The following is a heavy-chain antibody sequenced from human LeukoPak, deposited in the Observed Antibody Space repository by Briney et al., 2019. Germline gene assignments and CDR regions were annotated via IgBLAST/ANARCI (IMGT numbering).Heavy chain of an antibody. CDR1: GGTFSSYA. V-gene: IGHV1-69*01. CDR3: ASIDYYDSSGYSDY. Sequence: SVKVSCKATGGTFSSYAISWVRQAPGQGLEWMGGIIPIFGTANYAQKFQGRVTITADESTSTAYMELSSLRSEDTAVYYCASIDYYDSSGYSDYWGQGTLVTVSS. D-gene: IGHD3-22*01. CDR2: IIPIFGTA. J-gene: IGHJ4*02.